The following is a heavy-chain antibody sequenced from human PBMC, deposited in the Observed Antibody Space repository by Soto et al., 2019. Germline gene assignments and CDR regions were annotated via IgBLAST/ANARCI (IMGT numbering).Heavy chain of an antibody. CDR2: ISSSSSYI. CDR3: ARESDSSSWYDY. Sequence: GGTLRLSCAASGFTFISYSMNWVRQAPGKGLEWVSSISSSSSYIYYADSVKGRFTISRDNAKNSLYLQMNSLRAEDTAVYYCARESDSSSWYDYWGQGTLVTVSS. V-gene: IGHV3-21*01. D-gene: IGHD6-13*01. CDR1: GFTFISYS. J-gene: IGHJ4*02.